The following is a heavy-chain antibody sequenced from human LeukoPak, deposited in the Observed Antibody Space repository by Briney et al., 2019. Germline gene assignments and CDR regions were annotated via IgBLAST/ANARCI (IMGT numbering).Heavy chain of an antibody. Sequence: GGSLRLSCAASGFTFSSYAMSWVRQAPGKGLEWVSAISGSGGSTYYADSVKGRFTISRDNSKNTLYLQMNSLRAEDTAVYYCAKDRLPSITMIVVVITFFDYWGQGTLDTVSS. J-gene: IGHJ4*02. CDR3: AKDRLPSITMIVVVITFFDY. CDR1: GFTFSSYA. D-gene: IGHD3-22*01. CDR2: ISGSGGST. V-gene: IGHV3-23*01.